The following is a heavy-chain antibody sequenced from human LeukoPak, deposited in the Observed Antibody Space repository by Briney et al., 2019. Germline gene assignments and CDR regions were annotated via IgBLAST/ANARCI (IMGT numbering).Heavy chain of an antibody. CDR1: GGSISSYY. V-gene: IGHV4-59*01. J-gene: IGHJ4*02. Sequence: PSETLPLTCTVSGGSISSYYWSWLRQPPGKGLEWIGFIYYSGITDYNPSLKSRVTISVDTSKNQFSLKLTSVTAADTAVYYCARLRALSYYDSSGDLYYFEYWGQGTLVTVSS. CDR2: IYYSGIT. D-gene: IGHD3-22*01. CDR3: ARLRALSYYDSSGDLYYFEY.